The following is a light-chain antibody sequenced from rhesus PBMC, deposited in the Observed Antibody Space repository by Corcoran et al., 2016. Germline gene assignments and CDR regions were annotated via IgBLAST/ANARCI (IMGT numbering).Light chain of an antibody. J-gene: IGKJ4*01. Sequence: DIQMTQSPSSLSASVGDTVTITCQASQGISKDLAWYHQKPGKTPKLLIYDASTLQSGGPSRFSGSGSGTEFTLTISSLQPEDFATYYWQPHYSYPLSFGGGTKVQLK. CDR2: DAS. V-gene: IGKV1-33*02. CDR1: QGISKD. CDR3: QPHYSYPLS.